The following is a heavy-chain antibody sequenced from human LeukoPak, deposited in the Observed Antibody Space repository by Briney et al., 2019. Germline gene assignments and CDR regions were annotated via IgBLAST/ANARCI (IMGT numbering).Heavy chain of an antibody. D-gene: IGHD3-3*01. V-gene: IGHV3-23*01. CDR2: ISGSGGST. J-gene: IGHJ4*02. CDR3: AKAVYYDFWSGYFFDY. Sequence: GGSPRLSCAASGFTFSSYAMSWVRQAPGKGLEWVSAISGSGGSTYYADSVKGRFTISRDNSKNTLYLQMNSLRAEDTAVYYCAKAVYYDFWSGYFFDYWGQGTLVTVSS. CDR1: GFTFSSYA.